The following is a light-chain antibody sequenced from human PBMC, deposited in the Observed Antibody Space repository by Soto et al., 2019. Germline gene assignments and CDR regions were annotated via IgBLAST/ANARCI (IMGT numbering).Light chain of an antibody. Sequence: QSVLTQPPSASGTPGQRVTISCTGGSANIGSNAVNWYQQTPGTAPKVLIYTNDQRPSGVPDRFSGSKSGTSASLAINGLQSEDGADYYCASWDDSVKGVVFGGGTKLTVL. CDR2: TND. J-gene: IGLJ2*01. V-gene: IGLV1-44*01. CDR3: ASWDDSVKGVV. CDR1: SANIGSNA.